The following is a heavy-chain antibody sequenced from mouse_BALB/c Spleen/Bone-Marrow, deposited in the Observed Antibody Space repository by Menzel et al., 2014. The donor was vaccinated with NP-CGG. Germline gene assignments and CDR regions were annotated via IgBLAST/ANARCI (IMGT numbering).Heavy chain of an antibody. CDR1: GYTFTDYN. D-gene: IGHD4-1*01. CDR2: IYPYNGGT. CDR3: ARLGRAY. J-gene: IGHJ2*01. V-gene: IGHV1S29*02. Sequence: VHVKQSGPELVKPGASVKISCKASGYTFTDYNMHWVKQSHGKSLEWIGYIYPYNGGTGYNQKFKSKATLTVDNSSSTAYMELRSLTSEGSAVYYCARLGRAYLGQGTTLTISS.